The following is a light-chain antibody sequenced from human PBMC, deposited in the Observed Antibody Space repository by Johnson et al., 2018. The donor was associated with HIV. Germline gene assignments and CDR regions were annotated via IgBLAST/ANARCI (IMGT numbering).Light chain of an antibody. CDR3: GTWDSSWGV. CDR2: ENN. J-gene: IGLJ1*01. CDR1: SSNIGNNY. Sequence: QSVLTQPPSVSAAPGQKVTISCSGSSSNIGNNYVSWYQQLPGTAPKLLIYENNKRPSGIPDRFSSSKSGTSATLGITGLQTGDEADYYCGTWDSSWGVFGTGTKVTVL. V-gene: IGLV1-51*02.